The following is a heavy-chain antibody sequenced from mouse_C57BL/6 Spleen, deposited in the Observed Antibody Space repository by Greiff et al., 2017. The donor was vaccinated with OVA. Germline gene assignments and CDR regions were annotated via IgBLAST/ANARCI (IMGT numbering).Heavy chain of an antibody. CDR2: INPSSGYT. CDR3: ARSGANWALYYCDC. Sequence: VQLQQSGAELARPGASVKMSCKASGYTFTSYTMHWVKQRPGQGLEWIGYINPSSGYTKYNQKFKDKATLTADKYSSTAYMQLSSLTSEDSAVYYCARSGANWALYYCDCWGQGTTLTVSS. J-gene: IGHJ2*01. CDR1: GYTFTSYT. V-gene: IGHV1-4*01. D-gene: IGHD4-1*01.